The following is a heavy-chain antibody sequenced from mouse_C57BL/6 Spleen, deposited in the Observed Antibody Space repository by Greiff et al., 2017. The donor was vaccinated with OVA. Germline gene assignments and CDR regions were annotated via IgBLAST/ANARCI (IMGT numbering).Heavy chain of an antibody. CDR2: ISGGGGNT. V-gene: IGHV5-9*01. Sequence: EVQVVESGGGLVKPGGSLKLSCAASGFTFSSYTMSWVRQTPEKRLEWVATISGGGGNTYYPDSVKGRFTISRDNAKNTLYLQMSSLRSEDTALYYCARHYYDYDEFAYWGQGTLVTVSA. D-gene: IGHD2-4*01. CDR3: ARHYYDYDEFAY. J-gene: IGHJ3*01. CDR1: GFTFSSYT.